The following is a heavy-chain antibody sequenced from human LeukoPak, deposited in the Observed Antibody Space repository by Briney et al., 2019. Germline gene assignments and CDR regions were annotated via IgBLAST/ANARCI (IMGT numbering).Heavy chain of an antibody. D-gene: IGHD2-2*01. J-gene: IGHJ4*02. CDR1: GFTFSSYT. CDR2: IGTSSTTI. V-gene: IGHV3-48*01. Sequence: GGSLRLSCAASGFTFSSYTMNWVRQPPGKGLEWVSNIGTSSTTIYYADSVKGRFTISRDNSKTTLYLQMNSLKPEDTAVYYCAKDLPAAYFDYWGQGTLVTVSS. CDR3: AKDLPAAYFDY.